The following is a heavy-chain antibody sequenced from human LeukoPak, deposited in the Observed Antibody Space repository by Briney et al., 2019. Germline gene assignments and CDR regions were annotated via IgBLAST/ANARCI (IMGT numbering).Heavy chain of an antibody. D-gene: IGHD1-1*01. J-gene: IGHJ4*02. V-gene: IGHV4-4*07. CDR2: IYTSGST. CDR1: GGSISGYY. Sequence: SETLSLTCTVSGGSISGYYWNWIRQPAGKGLEWIGRIYTSGSTNNNPTINYNSSLSSRVTMSLDTSKNQFSLKVTSVTAADTAVYYCARQVENGNYFDYWGQGTLVTVSS. CDR3: ARQVENGNYFDY.